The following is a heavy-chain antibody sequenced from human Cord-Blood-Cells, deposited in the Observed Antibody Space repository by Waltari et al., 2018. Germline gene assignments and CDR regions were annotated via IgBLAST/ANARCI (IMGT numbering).Heavy chain of an antibody. Sequence: QVQLVQSGAEVKKPGSSVKVSCKASGGTFSSYAISWVRQAPGQGLEWMGGIIPIFGTANYAQKCQGRVTITADESTSTAYMELSSLRSEDTAVYYCARNGCTMVQGVICNGMDVWGQGTTVTVSS. J-gene: IGHJ6*02. CDR3: ARNGCTMVQGVICNGMDV. CDR1: GGTFSSYA. V-gene: IGHV1-69*01. D-gene: IGHD3-10*01. CDR2: IIPIFGTA.